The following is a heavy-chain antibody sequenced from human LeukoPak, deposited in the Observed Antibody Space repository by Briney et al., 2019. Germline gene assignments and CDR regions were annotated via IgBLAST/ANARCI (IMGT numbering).Heavy chain of an antibody. CDR2: FDPEDGET. CDR1: GYTLTELS. CDR3: ATDRTGTTSKRPPSFFRRKRPHHNRPTIIFDY. D-gene: IGHD1-1*01. V-gene: IGHV1-24*01. Sequence: GASVKVSCKVSGYTLTELSMHWVRQAPGKGLEWMGGFDPEDGETNYAQKFKGRVTMTEDTSTDTAYMELSSLRSEDTAVYYCATDRTGTTSKRPPSFFRRKRPHHNRPTIIFDYWGQGTLVTVSS. J-gene: IGHJ4*02.